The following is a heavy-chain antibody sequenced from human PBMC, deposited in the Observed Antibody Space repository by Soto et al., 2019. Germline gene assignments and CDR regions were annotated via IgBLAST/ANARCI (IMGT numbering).Heavy chain of an antibody. D-gene: IGHD6-13*01. CDR2: INHSGST. CDR1: GGSFSGYY. Sequence: QVQLQQWGAGLLKPSETLSLTCAVYGGSFSGYYWSWIRQPPGKGLEWIGEINHSGSTNYNPSLKSRVTISVVTSKSQFSLQLSSVTAADTAVYYCARAFKAAACVPRAFDIWGQGTMVTVSS. V-gene: IGHV4-34*01. J-gene: IGHJ3*02. CDR3: ARAFKAAACVPRAFDI.